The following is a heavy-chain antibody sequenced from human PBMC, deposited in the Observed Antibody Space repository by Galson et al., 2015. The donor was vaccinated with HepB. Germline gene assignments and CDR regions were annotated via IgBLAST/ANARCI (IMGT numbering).Heavy chain of an antibody. CDR1: GFTFSDYH. D-gene: IGHD6-19*01. Sequence: SLRLSCAASGFTFSDYHMSWIRQAPGKGLEWLSFISGTTSYTNSADSVKGRFTISRDNAKNSLYLQMNSLRVEDTAVYYCARDLGSSYFDGWGQGTLVTVSS. CDR3: ARDLGSSYFDG. CDR2: ISGTTSYT. J-gene: IGHJ4*02. V-gene: IGHV3-11*06.